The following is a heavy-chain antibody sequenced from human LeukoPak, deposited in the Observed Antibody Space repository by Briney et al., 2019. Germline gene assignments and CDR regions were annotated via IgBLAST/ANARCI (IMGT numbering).Heavy chain of an antibody. J-gene: IGHJ4*02. CDR3: ANDIPRIAYCSGGSCDGY. CDR2: ISGSGDTT. V-gene: IGHV3-23*01. Sequence: GGSLRLSCAASGFTFTTYGMTWVRQAPGKGLEWVSGISGSGDTTYYADSVKGRFTISRDNSKNTLYLQMNSLRAEDTAVYYCANDIPRIAYCSGGSCDGYWGQGTLVTVSS. D-gene: IGHD2-15*01. CDR1: GFTFTTYG.